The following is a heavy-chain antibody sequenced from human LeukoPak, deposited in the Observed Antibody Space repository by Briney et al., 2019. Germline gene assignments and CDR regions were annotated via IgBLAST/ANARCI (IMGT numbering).Heavy chain of an antibody. CDR3: ARYVVATKTYFDY. CDR2: IYYSGST. Sequence: PSETLSPTXTVSGGSISSYYWSWIRQPPGKGLEWIGYIYYSGSTNYNPSLKSRVTISVDTSKNQFSLKLSSVTAADTAVYYCARYVVATKTYFDYWGQGTLVTVSS. J-gene: IGHJ4*02. V-gene: IGHV4-59*01. D-gene: IGHD2-15*01. CDR1: GGSISSYY.